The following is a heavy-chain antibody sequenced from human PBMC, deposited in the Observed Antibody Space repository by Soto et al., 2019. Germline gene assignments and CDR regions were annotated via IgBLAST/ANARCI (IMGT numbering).Heavy chain of an antibody. V-gene: IGHV3-9*01. CDR1: GFTFDDYA. Sequence: PGGSLRLSCAASGFTFDDYAMHWVRQAPGKGLEWVSGISWNSGSIGYADSVKGRFTISRDNAKNSLYLQMNSLRAEDTALYYCAKDNGGSMSWYFGYWGQGTLVTVSS. D-gene: IGHD6-13*01. J-gene: IGHJ4*02. CDR2: ISWNSGSI. CDR3: AKDNGGSMSWYFGY.